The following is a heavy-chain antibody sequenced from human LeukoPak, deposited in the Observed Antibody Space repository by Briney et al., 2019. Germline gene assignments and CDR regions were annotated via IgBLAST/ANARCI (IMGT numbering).Heavy chain of an antibody. CDR2: ISYSGST. CDR3: ARHPELYFFDY. CDR1: GASISSYY. Sequence: SETLSLTCTVSGASISSYYWSWIRQPPGKGLEWIGYISYSGSTNYNPSLKSRVTISADASKNQVSLTLSSVTAADTAVYYCARHPELYFFDYWGQGTLVTVSS. J-gene: IGHJ4*02. D-gene: IGHD3-10*01. V-gene: IGHV4-59*08.